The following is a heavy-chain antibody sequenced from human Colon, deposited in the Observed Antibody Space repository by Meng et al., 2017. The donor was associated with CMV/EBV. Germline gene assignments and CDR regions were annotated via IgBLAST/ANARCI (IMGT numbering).Heavy chain of an antibody. CDR2: MNPNSGNT. CDR3: ARLMLFGQESDF. Sequence: ASVKVSCKASGYTFSTYDIHWVRQAAGQGPAWMGWMNPNSGNTASARKFQGRLIMTSDNSLNTAYMELSSLTSEDTAVYFCARLMLFGQESDFWGQGTLVTVSS. J-gene: IGHJ4*02. CDR1: GYTFSTYD. D-gene: IGHD3/OR15-3a*01. V-gene: IGHV1-8*02.